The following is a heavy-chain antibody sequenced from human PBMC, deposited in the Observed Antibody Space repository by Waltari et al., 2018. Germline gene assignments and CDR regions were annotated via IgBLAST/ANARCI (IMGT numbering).Heavy chain of an antibody. V-gene: IGHV1-24*01. Sequence: QVQLVQSGAEVKKPGASVKVSCKVSGYTHTELSMHWVRQAPGKGLEWMGGSDPEDGETIYAQKFQGRVTMTEDTSTDTAYMELSSLRSEDTAVYYCAGYDFWGIGSAFDIWGQGTMVTVSS. CDR2: SDPEDGET. CDR1: GYTHTELS. J-gene: IGHJ3*02. CDR3: AGYDFWGIGSAFDI. D-gene: IGHD3-3*01.